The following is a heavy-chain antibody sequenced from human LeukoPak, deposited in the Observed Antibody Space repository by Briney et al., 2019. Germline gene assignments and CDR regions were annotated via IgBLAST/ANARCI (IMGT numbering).Heavy chain of an antibody. CDR2: IYPGDSDA. Sequence: GESLKISCKGSEYSFANYWVGWVRQMPGKGLEWMGFIYPGDSDARYSPSFQGQVTLSADKSINTAYLQWSSLRASDTAMYYCATKLHGDYFDYWGQGSLVTVSS. CDR3: ATKLHGDYFDY. D-gene: IGHD4-17*01. CDR1: EYSFANYW. V-gene: IGHV5-51*01. J-gene: IGHJ4*02.